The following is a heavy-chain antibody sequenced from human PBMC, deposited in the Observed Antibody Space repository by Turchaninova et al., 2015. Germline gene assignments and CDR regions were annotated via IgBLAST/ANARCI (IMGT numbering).Heavy chain of an antibody. CDR1: GFTFRTYD. Sequence: SGGDLVQPGGFLRLSCAASGFTFRTYDMSWARQAPGKGLEWVSAISGRGGGTYYADSVKGRFTVSRDDSKNTLYLQMNSRRAEDTAGDYCTKVGWLDDWGQGTLVTVS. J-gene: IGHJ5*02. D-gene: IGHD3-16*01. V-gene: IGHV3-23*01. CDR2: ISGRGGGT. CDR3: TKVGWLDD.